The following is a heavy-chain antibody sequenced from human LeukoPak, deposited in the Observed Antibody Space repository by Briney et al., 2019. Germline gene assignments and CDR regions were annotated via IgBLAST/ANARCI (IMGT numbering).Heavy chain of an antibody. J-gene: IGHJ6*04. D-gene: IGHD5-18*01. CDR3: ARESAQLWFRGYYNYYYGMDV. Sequence: SETLSLTCNVSGGSISSYYWSWLRQTAGKGLEWIGRIYTSGSTNYNPYIKSRVTMSVDTSKNQFSLKLSSVTAADTTVYYCARESAQLWFRGYYNYYYGMDVWGKGDTVTVSS. CDR1: GGSISSYY. CDR2: IYTSGST. V-gene: IGHV4-4*07.